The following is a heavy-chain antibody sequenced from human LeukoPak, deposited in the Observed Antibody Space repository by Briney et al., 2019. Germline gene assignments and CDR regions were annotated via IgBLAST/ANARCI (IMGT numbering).Heavy chain of an antibody. CDR2: IYYSGST. CDR3: AIEALITRPARGSMDV. V-gene: IGHV4-61*01. CDR1: GGSVSSGSYY. D-gene: IGHD3-16*01. Sequence: SETLSLTCAVSGGSVSSGSYYWSCIPQPPGRGLEWIGYIYYSGSTNYNPSRKRRVTISVDTSKHQFALKVSSVNAADTGVYYCAIEALITRPARGSMDVWGKGTTVTVSS. J-gene: IGHJ6*04.